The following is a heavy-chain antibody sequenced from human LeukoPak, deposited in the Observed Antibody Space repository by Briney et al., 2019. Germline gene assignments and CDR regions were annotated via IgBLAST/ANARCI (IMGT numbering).Heavy chain of an antibody. CDR1: GFTFSNYA. V-gene: IGHV3-23*01. CDR2: VSGSAGAA. D-gene: IGHD2-2*02. CDR3: AKDRAHQLLYRDAFDI. Sequence: GGSLRLSCAASGFTFSNYAMTWVRQAPGRGLEWVSAVSGSAGAAYYTDSVKGRFTISRDNSKNTLYLQLNSLRDDDTAVFYCAKDRAHQLLYRDAFDIWGQGTMVTVSS. J-gene: IGHJ3*02.